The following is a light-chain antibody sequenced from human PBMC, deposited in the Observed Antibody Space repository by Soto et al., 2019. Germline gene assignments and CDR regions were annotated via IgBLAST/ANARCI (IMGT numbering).Light chain of an antibody. CDR1: QSISSNY. Sequence: EIVLTQSPGTLSMSPGERATLSCRASQSISSNYLAWYQQKPGQAPRLLIYGASSRATGIPDRFSGSGSGTDFTLTISRLEAEDCAVYYCQLYGSSPLTFGQGTNVEFK. J-gene: IGKJ1*01. CDR3: QLYGSSPLT. CDR2: GAS. V-gene: IGKV3-20*01.